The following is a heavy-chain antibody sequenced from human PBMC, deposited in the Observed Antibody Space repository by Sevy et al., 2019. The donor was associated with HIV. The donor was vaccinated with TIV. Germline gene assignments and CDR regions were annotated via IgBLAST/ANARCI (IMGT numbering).Heavy chain of an antibody. D-gene: IGHD2-15*01. Sequence: GGSLRLSCAASGFTFSSYWMSWVRQAPGKGLEWVANIKQDGSEKYYVDSVKGRFTISRDNAKNSRYLQMNSLRAEDTAVYYCARVNGGTRYYYYGMDVWGQGTTVTVSS. V-gene: IGHV3-7*01. J-gene: IGHJ6*02. CDR2: IKQDGSEK. CDR1: GFTFSSYW. CDR3: ARVNGGTRYYYYGMDV.